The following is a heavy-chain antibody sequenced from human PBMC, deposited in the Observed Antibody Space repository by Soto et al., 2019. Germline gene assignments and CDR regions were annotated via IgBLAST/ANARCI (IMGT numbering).Heavy chain of an antibody. CDR1: GGTFSSYA. V-gene: IGHV1-69*01. CDR2: IIPIFGTA. CDR3: ARDPGGYSYGYFPY. J-gene: IGHJ4*02. D-gene: IGHD5-18*01. Sequence: QVQLAQSGAEVKKPGSSVKVSCKASGGTFSSYAISWVRQAPGQGLAWMGGIIPIFGTANSAQKFQGRVTSTADESTSTAYMELSSLRSEDTAVYYCARDPGGYSYGYFPYWGQGTLVTVSS.